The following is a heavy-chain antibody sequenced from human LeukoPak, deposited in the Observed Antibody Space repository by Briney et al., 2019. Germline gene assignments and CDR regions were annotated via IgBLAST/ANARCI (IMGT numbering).Heavy chain of an antibody. J-gene: IGHJ5*02. CDR1: GYTFTSYY. Sequence: EASVKVSCTASGYTFTSYYMHWVRQAPGQGLEWMGIINPSGGSTSYAQKFQGRVTMTRDTSTSTVYMELSSLRSEDTAVYYCARSRAAAAHWFDPWGQGTLVTVSS. CDR3: ARSRAAAAHWFDP. D-gene: IGHD6-13*01. V-gene: IGHV1-46*01. CDR2: INPSGGST.